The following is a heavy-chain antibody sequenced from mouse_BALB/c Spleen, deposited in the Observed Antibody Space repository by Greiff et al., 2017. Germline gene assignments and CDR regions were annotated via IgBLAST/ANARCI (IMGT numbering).Heavy chain of an antibody. CDR3: ARGRYGSGIAWFAY. Sequence: LVKIGAPVKISCKVSGYSSTGYYMHWVKQSHGKSLEWIGYISCYNGATSYNQKFKGKATFTVDTSSSTAYMQFNSLTSEDSAVYYCARGRYGSGIAWFAYWGQGTLVTVSA. D-gene: IGHD1-1*01. J-gene: IGHJ3*01. CDR2: ISCYNGAT. CDR1: GYSSTGYY. V-gene: IGHV1S34*01.